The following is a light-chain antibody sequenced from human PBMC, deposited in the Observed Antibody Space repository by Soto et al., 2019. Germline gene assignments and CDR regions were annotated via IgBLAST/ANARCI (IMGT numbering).Light chain of an antibody. J-gene: IGLJ1*01. CDR3: SSYTSSSTLV. Sequence: QSVLTQPASVSGSPGQSITISCTRTSSDVGGYNYVSWYQQHPGKAPKLMIYEVSNRPSGVSNRFSGSKSGNTASLTISGLQAEDEADYYCSSYTSSSTLVFGTGTRSPS. CDR2: EVS. V-gene: IGLV2-14*01. CDR1: SSDVGGYNY.